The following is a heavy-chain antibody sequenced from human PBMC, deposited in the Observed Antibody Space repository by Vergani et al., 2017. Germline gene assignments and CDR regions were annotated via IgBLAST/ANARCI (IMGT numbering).Heavy chain of an antibody. CDR2: ISADGTKK. V-gene: IGHV3-30*03. J-gene: IGHJ6*02. Sequence: QVQLVESGGGIVQPGRSLRLSCVASGFTFSSHAIHWVRRAPGKGLEWVAVISADGTKKYYGDSVKGRFTISRDNSKKTLDLQMNSLRTEDSAVYYCTRRIVVVVAATPYGMDVWGQGTTVTVSS. D-gene: IGHD2-15*01. CDR3: TRRIVVVVAATPYGMDV. CDR1: GFTFSSHA.